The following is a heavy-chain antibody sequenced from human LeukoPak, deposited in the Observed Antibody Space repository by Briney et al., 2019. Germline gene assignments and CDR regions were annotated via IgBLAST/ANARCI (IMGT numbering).Heavy chain of an antibody. J-gene: IGHJ4*02. CDR3: AKDGTSYYYIYY. D-gene: IGHD2/OR15-2a*01. Sequence: SCKASGYTFTGYYMHWVRQAPGKGLEWLAFIRYDGSNTYYADSVKGRFTVSRDDSKNTLYLQMNSLRGDDTAVYYCAKDGTSYYYIYYWGQGTLVTVSS. CDR1: GYTFTGYY. CDR2: IRYDGSNT. V-gene: IGHV3-30*02.